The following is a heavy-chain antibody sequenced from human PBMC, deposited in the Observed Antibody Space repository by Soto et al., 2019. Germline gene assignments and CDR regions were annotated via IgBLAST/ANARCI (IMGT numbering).Heavy chain of an antibody. CDR1: GYTFTSYY. CDR3: ARDFPMVKYYYYGMDV. D-gene: IGHD5-18*01. Sequence: VKVSCKASGYTFTSYYMHWVRQAPGQGLEWMGIINPSGGSTSYAQKFQGRVTMTRDTSTSTVYMELSSLRSEDTAVYYCARDFPMVKYYYYGMDVWGQGTTVTVSS. V-gene: IGHV1-46*01. J-gene: IGHJ6*02. CDR2: INPSGGST.